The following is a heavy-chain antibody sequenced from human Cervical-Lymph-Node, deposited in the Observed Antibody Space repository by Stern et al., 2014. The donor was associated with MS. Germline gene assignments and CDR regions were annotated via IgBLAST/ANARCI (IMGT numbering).Heavy chain of an antibody. V-gene: IGHV2-5*02. CDR3: ARGLETRLWAAY. J-gene: IGHJ4*02. CDR1: GFSLSTSGVG. Sequence: QVTLRESGPTLVKPTQTLTLTCTFSGFSLSTSGVGVGWIRQPPGKALEWLALLYWDDDKRYSPSLKSRLTITKDTSKNQVVLTMTNMDPVDTATYYCARGLETRLWAAYWGQGTLVTVSS. D-gene: IGHD5-18*01. CDR2: LYWDDDK.